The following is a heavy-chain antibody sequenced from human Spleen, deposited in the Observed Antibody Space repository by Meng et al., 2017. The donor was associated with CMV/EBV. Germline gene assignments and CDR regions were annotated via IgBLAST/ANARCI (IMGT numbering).Heavy chain of an antibody. J-gene: IGHJ6*02. CDR2: IYYSGST. CDR1: GGSVNSNSYY. V-gene: IGHV4-61*01. CDR3: ARFLRGYYDFWSGYDCMDV. Sequence: SETLSLTCTVSGGSVNSNSYYWSWIRQPPGKGLEWIGFIYYSGSTNYNPSLKSRVTISVDTSKNQFSLKLSSVTAADTAVYYCARFLRGYYDFWSGYDCMDVWGQGTTVTVSS. D-gene: IGHD3-3*01.